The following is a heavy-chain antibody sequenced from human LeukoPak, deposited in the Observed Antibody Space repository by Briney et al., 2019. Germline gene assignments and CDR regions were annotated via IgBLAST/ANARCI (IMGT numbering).Heavy chain of an antibody. CDR3: VRDVGAVRGEVYFDY. Sequence: LSLTCEVSGDSLSSGGYSWSWIRQPPGKGLEWVSSITGSGPYILYADSVKRRFTISRDNTKNLLYLEMNSLRAEDTAMYYCVRDVGAVRGEVYFDYWGQGTLVTVSS. CDR2: ITGSGPYI. J-gene: IGHJ4*02. V-gene: IGHV3-21*06. D-gene: IGHD3-16*01. CDR1: GDSLSSGGYS.